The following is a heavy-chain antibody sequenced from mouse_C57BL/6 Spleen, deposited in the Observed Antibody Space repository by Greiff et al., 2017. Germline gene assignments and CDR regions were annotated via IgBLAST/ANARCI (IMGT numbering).Heavy chain of an antibody. CDR3: ARHESSYYYGSSRYYFDY. D-gene: IGHD1-1*01. CDR2: FYPGSGSI. V-gene: IGHV1-62-2*01. Sequence: VQLQQSGAELVKPGASVKLSCKASGYTFTEYTIHWVKQRSGQGLEWIGWFYPGSGSIKYNEKFKDKATLTADKSSSTVYMELSRLTSEDSAVYFCARHESSYYYGSSRYYFDYWGQGTTLTVSS. CDR1: GYTFTEYT. J-gene: IGHJ2*01.